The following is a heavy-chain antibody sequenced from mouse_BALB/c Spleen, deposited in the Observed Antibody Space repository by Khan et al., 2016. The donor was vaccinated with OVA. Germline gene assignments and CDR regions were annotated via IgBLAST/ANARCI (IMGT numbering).Heavy chain of an antibody. Sequence: EVQLQESGPGLVKPSQSLSLTCTVTGYSITSDYAWNWIRQFPGNELEWMGYINYSGNTRYNPSLKSRISITRDTSKNQFFLQLTSVSTEDTATYYCTRKDYYDYDPFPYWGQGTLVTVS. D-gene: IGHD2-4*01. CDR1: GYSITSDYA. J-gene: IGHJ3*01. CDR2: INYSGNT. CDR3: TRKDYYDYDPFPY. V-gene: IGHV3-2*02.